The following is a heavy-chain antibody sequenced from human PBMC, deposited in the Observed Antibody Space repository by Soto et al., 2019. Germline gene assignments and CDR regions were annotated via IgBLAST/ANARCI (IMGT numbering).Heavy chain of an antibody. V-gene: IGHV4-61*01. D-gene: IGHD3-16*02. CDR2: IYYSGST. CDR1: GASVSSPTYY. Sequence: SETLSLTCTVSGASVSSPTYYWSWIRQPPGKGLEWIGYIYYSGSTNYNPSLKSRVTISVDTSKNQFSLKLSSVTAADTAVYYCARDRVWGSYRTTWGAFDIWGQGTVVTVSS. CDR3: ARDRVWGSYRTTWGAFDI. J-gene: IGHJ3*02.